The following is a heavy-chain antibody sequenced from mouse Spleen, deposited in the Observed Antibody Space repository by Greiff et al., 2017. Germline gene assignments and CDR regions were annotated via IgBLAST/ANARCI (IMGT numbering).Heavy chain of an antibody. Sequence: EVQRVESGGGLVQPGGSLKLSCAASGFTFSSYGMSWVRQTPDKRLELVATINSNGGSTYYPDSVKGRFTISRDNAKNTLYLQMSSLKSEDTAMYYCARDYYWGQGTTLTVSS. J-gene: IGHJ2*01. CDR1: GFTFSSYG. CDR3: ARDYY. V-gene: IGHV5-6-3*01. CDR2: INSNGGST.